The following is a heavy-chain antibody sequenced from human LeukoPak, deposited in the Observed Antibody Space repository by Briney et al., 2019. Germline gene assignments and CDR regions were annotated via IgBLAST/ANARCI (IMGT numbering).Heavy chain of an antibody. V-gene: IGHV3-48*03. Sequence: GGSLRLSCAASGFTFSSYEMNWVRQAPGKGLEWVSYIRSSVTTMYYADSVKGRFTISRDNAKNSLYLQLNSLRAEDTAVYYCARDGRSEVYRYFDYWGQGTLVTVSS. CDR1: GFTFSSYE. CDR3: ARDGRSEVYRYFDY. J-gene: IGHJ4*02. D-gene: IGHD5-24*01. CDR2: IRSSVTTM.